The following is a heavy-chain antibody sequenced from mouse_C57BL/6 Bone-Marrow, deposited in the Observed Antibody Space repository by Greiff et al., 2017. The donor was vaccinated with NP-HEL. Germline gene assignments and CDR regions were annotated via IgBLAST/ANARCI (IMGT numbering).Heavy chain of an antibody. CDR1: GYTFTDYN. CDR3: ARTRSAAMDY. J-gene: IGHJ4*01. Sequence: EVKLVESGPELVKPGASVKIPCKASGYTFTDYNMDWVKQSHGKSLEWIGDINPNNGGTIYNQKFKGKATLTVDKSSSTAYMELRTLTSEDTAVYYCARTRSAAMDYWGQGTSVTVSS. V-gene: IGHV1-18*01. CDR2: INPNNGGT.